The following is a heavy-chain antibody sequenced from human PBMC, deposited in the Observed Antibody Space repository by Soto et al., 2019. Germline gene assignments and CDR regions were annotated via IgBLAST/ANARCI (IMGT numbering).Heavy chain of an antibody. D-gene: IGHD1-7*01. Sequence: QPGGSLRLSCAASGFTFSSYWMSWVRQAPGKGLEWVANIKQDGSEKYYVDSVKGRFTISRDNAKNSLYLQMNSLKAEDTAVYYCARRNWNYWDYYGMDVWGQGTTVTVSS. V-gene: IGHV3-7*05. J-gene: IGHJ6*02. CDR2: IKQDGSEK. CDR3: ARRNWNYWDYYGMDV. CDR1: GFTFSSYW.